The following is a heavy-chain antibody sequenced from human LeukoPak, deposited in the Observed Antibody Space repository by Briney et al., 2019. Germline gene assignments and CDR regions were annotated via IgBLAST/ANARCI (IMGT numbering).Heavy chain of an antibody. J-gene: IGHJ4*02. D-gene: IGHD5-12*01. CDR1: GFTFSSYA. CDR2: ISGSGGRT. CDR3: AKEGRYSGYEPLSY. V-gene: IGHV3-23*01. Sequence: GGSLRLSCAASGFTFSSYAMSWVRQAPGKGLEWVSAISGSGGRTYYADSVKGRFTISRDNSKNTLYLQMNSLRAEDTAVYYCAKEGRYSGYEPLSYWGQGTLVTVSS.